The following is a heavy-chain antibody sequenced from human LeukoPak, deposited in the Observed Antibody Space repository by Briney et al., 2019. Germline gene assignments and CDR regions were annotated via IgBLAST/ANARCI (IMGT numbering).Heavy chain of an antibody. Sequence: SETLSLTCTVSGGSISSSSYCWGWIRQPLGKGLEWIGGIDHSGNTHYNPSLKNRVTISADTSKNEFSLKLSSVTATDTAVYYCARVPHSVEGSMKAVFIHYFDYWGQGSLVTVSS. V-gene: IGHV4-39*07. CDR1: GGSISSSSYC. CDR2: IDHSGNT. CDR3: ARVPHSVEGSMKAVFIHYFDY. D-gene: IGHD3-22*01. J-gene: IGHJ4*02.